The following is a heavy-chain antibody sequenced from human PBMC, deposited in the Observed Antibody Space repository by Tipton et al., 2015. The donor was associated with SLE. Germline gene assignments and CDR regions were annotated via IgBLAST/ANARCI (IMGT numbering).Heavy chain of an antibody. CDR2: LYTSGST. CDR3: ARDTHSSGYPHAFDI. Sequence: TLSLTCTVSGGSISSGSYYWSWIRQPAGKGLEWIGHLYTSGSTNYNPPLKRRVTIAVDTSKNQFSLQLSSVTAADTAVYYCARDTHSSGYPHAFDIWGQETMVTVSS. V-gene: IGHV4-61*09. J-gene: IGHJ3*02. CDR1: GGSISSGSYY. D-gene: IGHD3-22*01.